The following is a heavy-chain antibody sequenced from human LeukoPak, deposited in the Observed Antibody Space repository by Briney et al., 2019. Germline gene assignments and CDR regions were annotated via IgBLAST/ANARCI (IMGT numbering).Heavy chain of an antibody. CDR1: GFTFSSYA. Sequence: GRSLRLSCAASGFTFSSYAMHWVRQAPGKGLEWVAVISYDGSNKYYADSVKGRFTISRDNSKNTLYLQMNSLRAEDTAVYYCARAYDSSGYPTYPSDYWGQGTLVTVSS. D-gene: IGHD3-22*01. J-gene: IGHJ4*02. CDR3: ARAYDSSGYPTYPSDY. CDR2: ISYDGSNK. V-gene: IGHV3-30*04.